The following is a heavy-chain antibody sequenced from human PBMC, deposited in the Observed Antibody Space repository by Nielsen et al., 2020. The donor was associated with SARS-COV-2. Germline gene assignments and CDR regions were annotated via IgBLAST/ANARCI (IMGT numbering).Heavy chain of an antibody. CDR2: IWYDGSSK. Sequence: GESLKISCAASGFTFSSYAMHWVRQAPGKGLEWVAVIWYDGSSKYYADSVTGRFIISRDNSTYTLYLEMNSLRAEDTAVYYCARDGSSSYYYYYYYGMDVWGQGTTVTVSS. D-gene: IGHD6-6*01. CDR1: GFTFSSYA. V-gene: IGHV3-33*01. CDR3: ARDGSSSYYYYYYYGMDV. J-gene: IGHJ6*02.